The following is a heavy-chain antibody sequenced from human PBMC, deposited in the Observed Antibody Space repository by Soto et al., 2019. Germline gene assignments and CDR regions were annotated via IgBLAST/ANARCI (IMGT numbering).Heavy chain of an antibody. CDR2: IWYDGSNK. CDR1: GFTFSSYV. J-gene: IGHJ6*03. Sequence: GGSLRLSCAASGFTFSSYVMHWVRQAPGKGLEWVAVIWYDGSNKYYADSVKGRFTISRDNSKNTLYLQMNSLRAEDTAVYYCARDQADYYYYYTDVWGKGTTVTVSS. CDR3: ARDQADYYYYYTDV. V-gene: IGHV3-33*01.